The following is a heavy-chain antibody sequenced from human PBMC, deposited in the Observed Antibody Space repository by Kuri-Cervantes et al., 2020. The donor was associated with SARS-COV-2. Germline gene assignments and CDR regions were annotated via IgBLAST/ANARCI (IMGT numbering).Heavy chain of an antibody. CDR3: ARFPSSSWYHFDY. D-gene: IGHD6-13*01. J-gene: IGHJ4*02. Sequence: SDTLSLTCTVSGDSLSSDDYYWAWLRQSPGKGLEWIAYIHYSGSTNYNPSLKSRVSMSVATSKNQFSLKMTSVTAADSAVYYCARFPSSSWYHFDYWGQGKLV. CDR1: GDSLSSDDYY. CDR2: IHYSGST. V-gene: IGHV4-30-4*02.